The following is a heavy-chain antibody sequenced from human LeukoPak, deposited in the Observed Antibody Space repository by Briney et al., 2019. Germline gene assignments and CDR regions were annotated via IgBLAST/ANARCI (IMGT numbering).Heavy chain of an antibody. V-gene: IGHV4-59*12. J-gene: IGHJ5*02. D-gene: IGHD2-8*01. CDR3: ARRYCTDGVCYLVS. Sequence: SETPSLTCTVSGGSISSYYWSWIRQPPGQGLEWIGYIYFTGSTNYNPSLKSRVTMSVDTSNNQFSLKLSSVTAADTAVYYCARRYCTDGVCYLVSWGQGTLVTVSS. CDR2: IYFTGST. CDR1: GGSISSYY.